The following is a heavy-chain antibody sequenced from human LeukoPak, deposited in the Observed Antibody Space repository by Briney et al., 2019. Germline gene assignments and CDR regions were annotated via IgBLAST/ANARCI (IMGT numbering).Heavy chain of an antibody. CDR1: GGSISSGGYY. Sequence: SETLSLTCTVSGGSISSGGYYWSWIRQHPGKGLEWIGYIYYSGSTYYNPSLKSRVTISVDTSKNQFSLKLSSVTAADTAVYYCARAQGGYGAYYYYGMDVWGQGTTVTVSS. D-gene: IGHD3-22*01. CDR3: ARAQGGYGAYYYYGMDV. V-gene: IGHV4-31*03. J-gene: IGHJ6*02. CDR2: IYYSGST.